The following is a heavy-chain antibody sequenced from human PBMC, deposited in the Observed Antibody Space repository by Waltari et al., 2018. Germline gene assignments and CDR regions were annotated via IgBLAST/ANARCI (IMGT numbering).Heavy chain of an antibody. Sequence: QLQLQESGPGLVKPSETLSLTCTLSGGAINSGNFHWGWIRQPPGKGLEWIGGLYHSGTGYDNPSLESRVTISVEQSKNHCSLTLRSVTAGDTAVYYCAGVDVLVWFGLLFDSWGQGTLVTVSS. V-gene: IGHV4-39*07. J-gene: IGHJ5*01. CDR3: AGVDVLVWFGLLFDS. CDR1: GGAINSGNFH. CDR2: LYHSGTG. D-gene: IGHD3-10*01.